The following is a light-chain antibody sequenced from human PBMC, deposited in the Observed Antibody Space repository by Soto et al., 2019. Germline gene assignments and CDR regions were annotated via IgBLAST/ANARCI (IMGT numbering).Light chain of an antibody. CDR2: DVS. V-gene: IGLV2-23*02. Sequence: QSVLTQPASVSGSPGQSITISCTGTSSDVGGQNAVSWYQQHPGKAPKFMIYDVSTRPSGVSSRFSGSKSGNTASLTISGLQAEDEADYYCCSYAGSSTVVFGGGTKLTVL. J-gene: IGLJ2*01. CDR3: CSYAGSSTVV. CDR1: SSDVGGQNA.